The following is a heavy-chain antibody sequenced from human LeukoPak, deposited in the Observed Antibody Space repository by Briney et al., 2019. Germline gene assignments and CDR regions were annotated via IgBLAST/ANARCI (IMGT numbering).Heavy chain of an antibody. CDR1: GGSISSSSYY. V-gene: IGHV4-39*01. Sequence: PSETLSLTCTVSGGSISSSSYYWGWIRQPPGKGLEWIGSIYYSGSTYYNPSLKSRVTISVDTSKNQFSLKLSSVTAADTAVYYCARGSPMGYRRDAFDIWGQGTMVTVSS. J-gene: IGHJ3*02. D-gene: IGHD5-18*01. CDR2: IYYSGST. CDR3: ARGSPMGYRRDAFDI.